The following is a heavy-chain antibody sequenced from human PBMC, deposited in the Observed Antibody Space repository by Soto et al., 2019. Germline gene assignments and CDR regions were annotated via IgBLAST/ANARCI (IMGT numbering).Heavy chain of an antibody. CDR2: IWYDGSNK. Sequence: PGGSLRLSCAASGFTFSSYGMHWVRQAPGKGLEWVAVIWYDGSNKYYADSVKGRFTISRDNSKNTLYLQMNSLRAEDTAVYYCAREATQYYDFWSGYPPPLDPWGQGTLVTVSS. D-gene: IGHD3-3*01. CDR1: GFTFSSYG. V-gene: IGHV3-33*01. CDR3: AREATQYYDFWSGYPPPLDP. J-gene: IGHJ5*02.